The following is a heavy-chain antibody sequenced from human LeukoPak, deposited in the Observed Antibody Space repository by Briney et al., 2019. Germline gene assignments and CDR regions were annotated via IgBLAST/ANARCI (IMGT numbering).Heavy chain of an antibody. CDR2: ISGSGATT. CDR3: AKDDSCSSTSCYGSYYYYGMDV. V-gene: IGHV3-23*01. D-gene: IGHD2-2*01. Sequence: PGGSLRLSCAASGFTFRSYAMSWVRQAPGKGLERVSAISGSGATTYYADSVKGRFTISRDNSKNTLYLQMNSLRAEDTAVYYCAKDDSCSSTSCYGSYYYYGMDVWGQGTTVTVSS. J-gene: IGHJ6*02. CDR1: GFTFRSYA.